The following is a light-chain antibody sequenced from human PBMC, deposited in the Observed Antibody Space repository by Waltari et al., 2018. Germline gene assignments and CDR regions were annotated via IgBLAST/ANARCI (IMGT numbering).Light chain of an antibody. V-gene: IGKV1-5*03. Sequence: DIQMTQSPSTLSAPVGDRVTITCRASRSIRSWLAWYQQKPGKAPKLRISKASTLESGVPSRFSGSGSGTEFTLTISSLQPDDFATYHCQQYKSPPWTFGQGTKVEIK. CDR1: RSIRSW. J-gene: IGKJ1*01. CDR3: QQYKSPPWT. CDR2: KAS.